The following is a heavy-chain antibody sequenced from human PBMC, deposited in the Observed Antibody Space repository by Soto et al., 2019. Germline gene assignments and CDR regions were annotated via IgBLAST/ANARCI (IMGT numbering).Heavy chain of an antibody. V-gene: IGHV3-23*01. D-gene: IGHD3-3*02. CDR1: GFTFSSYA. CDR3: EKAWDSFLEWLLNDY. J-gene: IGHJ4*02. CDR2: ISGSGGST. Sequence: GGSLRLSCAASGFTFSSYAMSWVRQAPGKGLEWVSAISGSGGSTYYADSVKGRFTISRDNSKNTLYLQMNGLRAEDTAVYYFEKAWDSFLEWLLNDYWGQGTLVTVSS.